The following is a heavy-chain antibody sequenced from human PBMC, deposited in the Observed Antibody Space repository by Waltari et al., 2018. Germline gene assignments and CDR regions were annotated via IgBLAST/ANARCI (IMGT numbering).Heavy chain of an antibody. CDR1: GFTFSSYA. CDR3: AMSLTVLVRADH. V-gene: IGHV3-23*04. D-gene: IGHD1-26*01. Sequence: EVRLVESGGGLVKPGGSLRLSCAASGFTFSSYAMNWVRQAPGKGLGGVAGLSASGSRTFYAASLKGRFTISRDNSNNTLYAQMTSLTPEDTATYYCAMSLTVLVRADHWGQGTLVAVSS. CDR2: LSASGSRT. J-gene: IGHJ4*02.